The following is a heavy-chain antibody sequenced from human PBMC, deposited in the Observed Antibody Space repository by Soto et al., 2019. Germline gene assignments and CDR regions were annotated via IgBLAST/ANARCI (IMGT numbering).Heavy chain of an antibody. V-gene: IGHV4-59*01. D-gene: IGHD6-19*01. J-gene: IGHJ6*03. CDR1: GGSISSYY. CDR2: IYYSGST. Sequence: SETLSLTCTVSGGSISSYYWSWIRQPPGKGLEWIGYIYYSGSTNYNPSLKSRVTIAVDTSKNQFSLKLSSVTAADTAVYYCARAYSSGWPYYYYYYMDVWGKGTTVT. CDR3: ARAYSSGWPYYYYYYMDV.